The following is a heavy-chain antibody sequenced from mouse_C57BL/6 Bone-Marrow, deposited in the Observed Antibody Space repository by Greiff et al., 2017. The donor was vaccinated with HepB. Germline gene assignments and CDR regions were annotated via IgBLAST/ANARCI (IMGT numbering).Heavy chain of an antibody. D-gene: IGHD1-1*01. Sequence: QVQLKQSGAELVRPGTSVKMSCKASGYTFTNYWIGWAKQRPGHGLEWIGDIYPGGGYTNYNEKFKGKATLTADKSSSTAYMQFSSLTSEDSAIYYCARSGILRNYFDYWGQGTTLTVSS. CDR3: ARSGILRNYFDY. CDR1: GYTFTNYW. J-gene: IGHJ2*01. V-gene: IGHV1-63*01. CDR2: IYPGGGYT.